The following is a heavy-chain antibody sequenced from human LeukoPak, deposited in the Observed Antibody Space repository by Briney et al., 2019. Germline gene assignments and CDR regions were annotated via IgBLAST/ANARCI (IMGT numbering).Heavy chain of an antibody. CDR3: ARAQASSERGYYYYYMDV. J-gene: IGHJ6*03. CDR2: INPNSGGT. V-gene: IGHV1-2*02. CDR1: GYTFTGYY. D-gene: IGHD1-1*01. Sequence: ASVNVSCKASGYTFTGYYMHWVRQAPGQGLEWMGWINPNSGGTNYAQKFQGKVTMTRDTSISTAYMELSRLRSEDTAVYYCARAQASSERGYYYYYMDVWGKGTTVTVSS.